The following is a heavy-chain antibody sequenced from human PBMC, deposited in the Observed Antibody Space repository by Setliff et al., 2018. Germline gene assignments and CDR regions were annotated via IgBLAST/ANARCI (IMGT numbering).Heavy chain of an antibody. CDR3: ARGDSGSPPDY. CDR2: INPSGGNT. V-gene: IGHV1-46*01. CDR1: GYTFTSYY. J-gene: IGHJ4*02. D-gene: IGHD1-26*01. Sequence: ASVKVSCKASGYTFTSYYMHWVRQAPGQGLEWMGIINPSGGNTKYSQKFQGRVTITRDTSASTAYMELSSLRSEDTAVYYCARGDSGSPPDYWGQGTLVTVSS.